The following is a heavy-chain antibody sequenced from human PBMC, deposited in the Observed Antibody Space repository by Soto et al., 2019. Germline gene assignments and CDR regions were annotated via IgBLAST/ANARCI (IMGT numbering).Heavy chain of an antibody. J-gene: IGHJ1*01. Sequence: SGPTLVNPTQTLTLTCTFSGFSLSTSGVGVGWIRQPPGKALEWLALIYWDDDKRYSPSLKSRLTITKDTSKNQVVLTMTNVDPVDTATYFCAHSRRMLSCGGGNCYHFYACGQRTPVTVSA. CDR1: GFSLSTSGVG. V-gene: IGHV2-5*02. CDR3: AHSRRMLSCGGGNCYHFYA. CDR2: IYWDDDK. D-gene: IGHD2-15*01.